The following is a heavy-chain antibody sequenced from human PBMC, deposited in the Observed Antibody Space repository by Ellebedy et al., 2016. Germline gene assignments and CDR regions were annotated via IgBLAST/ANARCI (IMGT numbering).Heavy chain of an antibody. V-gene: IGHV3-11*01. CDR3: ARVRSDGVMDVPWPDFDY. CDR2: ISSSGSTI. D-gene: IGHD2-8*01. Sequence: GESLKISXAASGFTFSDYYMSWIRQAPGKGLEWVSYISSSGSTIYYADSVKGRFTISRDNAKNSLYLQMNSLRAEDTAVYYCARVRSDGVMDVPWPDFDYWGQGTLVTVSS. CDR1: GFTFSDYY. J-gene: IGHJ4*02.